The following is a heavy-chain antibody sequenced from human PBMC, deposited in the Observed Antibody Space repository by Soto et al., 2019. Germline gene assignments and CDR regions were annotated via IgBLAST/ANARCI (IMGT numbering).Heavy chain of an antibody. V-gene: IGHV5-51*01. D-gene: IGHD6-19*01. CDR1: GYSFTSYW. CDR2: IYPGDSDT. Sequence: GESLKISCKGSGYSFTSYWIGWVRQMPGKGLEWMGIIYPGDSDTRYSPSFQGQVTISADKSISTAYLQWSSLKASDTAMYYCARLVGPSSGWPRPDVWGQGTLVTVSS. J-gene: IGHJ4*02. CDR3: ARLVGPSSGWPRPDV.